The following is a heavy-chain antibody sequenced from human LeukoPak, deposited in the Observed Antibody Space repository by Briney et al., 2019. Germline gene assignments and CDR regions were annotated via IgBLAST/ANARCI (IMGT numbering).Heavy chain of an antibody. CDR3: ATGHYDSSGYYRVIDY. Sequence: GASVKVSCKVSGYTLTELSMHWVRQAPGKRLEWMGGFDPEDGETIYAQKFQGRVTMTEDTSTDTAYMELSSLRSEDTAVYYCATGHYDSSGYYRVIDYWGQGTLVTVSS. V-gene: IGHV1-24*01. D-gene: IGHD3-22*01. CDR2: FDPEDGET. CDR1: GYTLTELS. J-gene: IGHJ4*02.